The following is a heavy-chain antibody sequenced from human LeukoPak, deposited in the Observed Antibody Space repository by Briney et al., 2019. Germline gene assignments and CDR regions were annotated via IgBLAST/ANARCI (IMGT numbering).Heavy chain of an antibody. CDR1: GYTFTGYY. CDR2: INPNSGGT. Sequence: ASVKVSCKASGYTFTGYYMHWVRQAPGQGLEWMGWINPNSGGTNYAQKFQGRVTMTRDTSISIAYMELSRLRSDDTAVYYCARGGSYDYVWGSFRYTNYWGQGTLVIVSS. D-gene: IGHD3-16*02. V-gene: IGHV1-2*02. J-gene: IGHJ4*02. CDR3: ARGGSYDYVWGSFRYTNY.